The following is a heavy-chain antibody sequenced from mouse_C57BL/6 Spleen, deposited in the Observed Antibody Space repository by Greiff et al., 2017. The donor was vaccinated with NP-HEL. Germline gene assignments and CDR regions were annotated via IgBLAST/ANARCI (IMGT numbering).Heavy chain of an antibody. D-gene: IGHD2-4*01. CDR2: IWRGGST. CDR1: GFSLTSYG. J-gene: IGHJ4*01. V-gene: IGHV2-5*01. CDR3: AKTYYDYPHAMDY. Sequence: VKLQESGPGLVQPSQSLSITCTVSGFSLTSYGVHWVRQSPGKGLEWLGVIWRGGSTDYNAAFMSRLSITKDNSKSQVFFKMNSLQADDTAIYYCAKTYYDYPHAMDYWGQGTSVTVSS.